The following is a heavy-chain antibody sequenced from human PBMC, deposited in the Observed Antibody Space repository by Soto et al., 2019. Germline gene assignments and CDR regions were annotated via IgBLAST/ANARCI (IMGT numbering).Heavy chain of an antibody. J-gene: IGHJ6*02. CDR1: GGTFSSYT. Sequence: QVQLVQSGAEVKKPGSSVKVSCKASGGTFSSYTISWVRQAPGQGLEWMGRIIPILGIANYAQKFQGRVTITADKSTSTAYMELSSLRSEDTAVYYCASTYYYGSGSPYWAGMDVWGQGTTVTVSS. D-gene: IGHD3-10*01. V-gene: IGHV1-69*02. CDR3: ASTYYYGSGSPYWAGMDV. CDR2: IIPILGIA.